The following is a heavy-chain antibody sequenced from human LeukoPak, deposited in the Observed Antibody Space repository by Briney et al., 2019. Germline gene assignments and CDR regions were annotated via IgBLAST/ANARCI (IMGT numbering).Heavy chain of an antibody. V-gene: IGHV4-39*01. CDR1: GGSISSSSYY. Sequence: SETLSLTCTVPGGSISSSSYYWGWIRQPPGKGLEWIGSIYYSGSTYYNPSLKSRVTISVDTSKNQFSLKLSSVTAADTAVYYCARPRISYSSGWYRGDKDLPDDYWGQGTLVTVSS. D-gene: IGHD6-19*01. CDR2: IYYSGST. CDR3: ARPRISYSSGWYRGDKDLPDDY. J-gene: IGHJ4*02.